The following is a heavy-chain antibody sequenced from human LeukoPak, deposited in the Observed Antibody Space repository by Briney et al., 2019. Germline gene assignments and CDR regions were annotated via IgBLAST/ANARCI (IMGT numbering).Heavy chain of an antibody. J-gene: IGHJ1*01. CDR2: MYYSWGT. Sequence: SETLSLTCTVSGGSISSYYWNWIRQAPGKGLEWIGYMYYSWGTSYNPALKSRVTISSDTSRNQLSLELSSLTAADTAVYFCARGLVGRANPPYVDAWGRGALVTVSS. CDR3: ARGLVGRANPPYVDA. D-gene: IGHD3-16*01. V-gene: IGHV4-59*01. CDR1: GGSISSYY.